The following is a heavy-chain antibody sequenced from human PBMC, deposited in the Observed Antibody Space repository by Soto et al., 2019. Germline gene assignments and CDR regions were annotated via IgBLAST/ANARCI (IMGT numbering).Heavy chain of an antibody. V-gene: IGHV4-34*01. CDR3: ACKPVRGVHPYYSDY. CDR2: INHLGSI. Sequence: SETLSLTCVVSGGSLSDYFWSWIRQPPGMALEWIGEINHLGSINYNPSLKSRVTMSVDTSKNQFSLKLSSVTAADTAVYYCACKPVRGVHPYYSDYWGQGTLVTVS. D-gene: IGHD3-10*01. J-gene: IGHJ4*02. CDR1: GGSLSDYF.